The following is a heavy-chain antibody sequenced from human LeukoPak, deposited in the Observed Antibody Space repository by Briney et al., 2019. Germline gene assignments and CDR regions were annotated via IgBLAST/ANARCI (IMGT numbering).Heavy chain of an antibody. V-gene: IGHV1-2*02. D-gene: IGHD7-27*01. Sequence: ASVKVSCKASGGTFSSYAISWVRQAPGQGLEWMGWINPNSGGTNYAQKFQGRVTMTRDTSISTAYMELSRLRSDDTAVYYCARAGANWDPLDYWGQGTLVTVSS. CDR2: INPNSGGT. J-gene: IGHJ4*02. CDR1: GGTFSSYA. CDR3: ARAGANWDPLDY.